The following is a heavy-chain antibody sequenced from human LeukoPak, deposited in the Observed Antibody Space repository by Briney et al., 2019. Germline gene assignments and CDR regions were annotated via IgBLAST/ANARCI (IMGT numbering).Heavy chain of an antibody. D-gene: IGHD2-15*01. CDR1: GGTFSSYA. CDR2: IIPILGIA. CDR3: ARDDSIQCSGGSCYSGWYFDL. Sequence: GASVKVSCKASGGTFSSYAISWVRQAPGQGLEWMRRIIPILGIANYAQKFQGRVTITADKSTSTAYMELSSLRSEDTAVYYCARDDSIQCSGGSCYSGWYFDLWGRGTLVTVSS. J-gene: IGHJ2*01. V-gene: IGHV1-69*04.